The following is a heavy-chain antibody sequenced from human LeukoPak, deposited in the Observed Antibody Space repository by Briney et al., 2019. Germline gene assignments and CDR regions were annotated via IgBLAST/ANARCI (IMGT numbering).Heavy chain of an antibody. CDR2: ISWNSGSI. CDR1: GFTFDDYA. D-gene: IGHD6-13*01. CDR3: AKDLRRYSSSWYMDV. Sequence: GGSLRLSCAASGFTFDDYAMHWARQAPGKGLEWVSGISWNSGSIGYADSVKGRFTISRDNAKNSLYLQMNSLRAEDTALYYCAKDLRRYSSSWYMDVWGKGTTVTVSS. J-gene: IGHJ6*03. V-gene: IGHV3-9*01.